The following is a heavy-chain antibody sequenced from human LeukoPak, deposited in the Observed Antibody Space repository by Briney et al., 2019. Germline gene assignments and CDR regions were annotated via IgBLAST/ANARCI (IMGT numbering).Heavy chain of an antibody. V-gene: IGHV1-18*01. CDR1: GYTFTSYG. D-gene: IGHD6-19*01. CDR2: ISAYNGNT. Sequence: GVSVKVSCKASGYTFTSYGISWVRQAPGQGLEWMGWISAYNGNTNYAQKLQGRVTMTTDTSTSTAYMELRSLRSDDTAVYYCARDQYSSGWYRSAIDYWGQGTLVTVSS. J-gene: IGHJ4*02. CDR3: ARDQYSSGWYRSAIDY.